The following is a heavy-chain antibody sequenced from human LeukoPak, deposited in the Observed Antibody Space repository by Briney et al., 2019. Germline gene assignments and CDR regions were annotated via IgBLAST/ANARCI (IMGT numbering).Heavy chain of an antibody. D-gene: IGHD3-22*01. CDR1: GYTFTSYG. CDR2: ISAYNGNT. V-gene: IGHV1-18*01. CDR3: ARVVPEYYYDSSGYYYYY. J-gene: IGHJ4*02. Sequence: ASVTVSCKASGYTFTSYGISWVRQAPGQGLEWMGWISAYNGNTNYAQKLQGRVTMTTDTSTSTVYMELRSLRSDDTAVYYCARVVPEYYYDSSGYYYYYWGQGTLVTVSS.